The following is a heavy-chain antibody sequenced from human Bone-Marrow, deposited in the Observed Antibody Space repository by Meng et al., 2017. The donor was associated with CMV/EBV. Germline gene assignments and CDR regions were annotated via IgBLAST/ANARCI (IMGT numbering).Heavy chain of an antibody. J-gene: IGHJ4*02. CDR1: GFTYSSFW. CDR2: ISSSSRYK. V-gene: IGHV3-21*01. Sequence: GESLKISYAASGFTYSSFWMTWVRQAPGKGLEWVSSISSSSRYKYYADSVKGRFNISRDNAKNSLYLQMNSLKSEDTAVYYCARDQGYYYDSSAPGENFDYWGQGTLVTVSS. D-gene: IGHD3-22*01. CDR3: ARDQGYYYDSSAPGENFDY.